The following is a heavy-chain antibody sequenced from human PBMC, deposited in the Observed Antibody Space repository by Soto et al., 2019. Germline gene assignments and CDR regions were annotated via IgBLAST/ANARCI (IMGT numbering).Heavy chain of an antibody. D-gene: IGHD3-10*01. CDR3: AKGIGLGKHNELDY. V-gene: IGHV3-23*01. CDR1: GFTFSNYA. Sequence: GGSLRLSCAASGFTFSNYAMNWVRQAPGKGLEWVSGITGGGSGIFYADSVKGRFSISRDNSKNILYLQMNSLRAEDTALYYCAKGIGLGKHNELDYWGQGTLVTVSS. J-gene: IGHJ4*02. CDR2: ITGGGSGI.